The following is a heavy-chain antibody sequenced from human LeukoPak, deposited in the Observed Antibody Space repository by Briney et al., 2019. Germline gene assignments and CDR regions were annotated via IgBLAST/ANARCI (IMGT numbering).Heavy chain of an antibody. CDR2: IRSKAYGGTT. CDR3: TRGIAAAGTWGRPGGFDY. Sequence: PGGSLRLSCTASGITFGDYAMSWFRQAPGKGLEWVGFIRSKAYGGTTEYAASVKGRFTISRDDSKSIAYLQMNSLKTEDTAVYYCTRGIAAAGTWGRPGGFDYWGQGTLVTVSS. J-gene: IGHJ4*02. CDR1: GITFGDYA. D-gene: IGHD6-13*01. V-gene: IGHV3-49*03.